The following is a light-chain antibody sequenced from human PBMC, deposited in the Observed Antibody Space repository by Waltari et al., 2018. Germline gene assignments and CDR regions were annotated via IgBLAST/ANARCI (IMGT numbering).Light chain of an antibody. V-gene: IGLV2-14*03. CDR2: DVS. CDR1: SSDFGAYNY. CDR3: SSYISSSTLEL. J-gene: IGLJ2*01. Sequence: QSALTQPASVSGSPGQSITISCTGTSSDFGAYNYVSWYQQHPGPPKLIIFDVSNRPSGVSNRFSGSKSGNTASLTISGLQAEDEADYYCSSYISSSTLELFGGGTSLTVL.